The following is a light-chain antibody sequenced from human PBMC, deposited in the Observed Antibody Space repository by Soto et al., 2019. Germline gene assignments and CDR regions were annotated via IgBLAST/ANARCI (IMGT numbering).Light chain of an antibody. J-gene: IGKJ4*01. CDR1: QSVSSSY. CDR2: GAS. V-gene: IGKV3D-7*01. CDR3: QQDYNLPPLT. Sequence: EIVMTQSPATLSLSPGERATLSCRASQSVSSSYLSWYQQKPGQAPRLLIYGASIRATGIPARFSGSGSGTDFTLTISSLQPEDFAVYYCQQDYNLPPLTFGGGTKVEIK.